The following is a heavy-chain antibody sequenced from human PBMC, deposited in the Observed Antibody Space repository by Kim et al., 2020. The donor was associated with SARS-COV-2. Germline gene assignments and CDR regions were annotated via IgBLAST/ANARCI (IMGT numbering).Heavy chain of an antibody. V-gene: IGHV4-34*01. CDR1: GGSFSGYY. CDR2: INHSGST. CDR3: ARGATGGYCSGGSCYRGLLDY. Sequence: ETLSLTCAVYGGSFSGYYWSWIRQPPGKGLEWIGEINHSGSTNYNPSLKSRVTISVDTSKNQFSLKLSSVTAADTAVYYCARGATGGYCSGGSCYRGLLDYWGQGTLVTVSS. D-gene: IGHD2-15*01. J-gene: IGHJ4*02.